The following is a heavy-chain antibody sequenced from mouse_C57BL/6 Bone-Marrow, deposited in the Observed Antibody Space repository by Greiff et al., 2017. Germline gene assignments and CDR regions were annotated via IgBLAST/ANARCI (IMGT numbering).Heavy chain of an antibody. CDR2: INSDGGST. CDR1: EYEFPSHD. D-gene: IGHD1-1*01. V-gene: IGHV5-2*01. J-gene: IGHJ1*03. CDR3: ARHEGRLRDGWYFDV. Sequence: EVQGVESGGGLVQPGESLKLSCESNEYEFPSHDMSWVRKTPEKRLELVAAINSDGGSTYYPDTMERRFIISRDNTKKILYLQMSSLRSEDTALYYFARHEGRLRDGWYFDVWGTGTTVTVSS.